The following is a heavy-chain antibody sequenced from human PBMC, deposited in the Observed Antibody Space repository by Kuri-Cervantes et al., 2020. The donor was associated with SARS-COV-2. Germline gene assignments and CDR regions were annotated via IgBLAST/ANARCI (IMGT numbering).Heavy chain of an antibody. D-gene: IGHD3-3*01. CDR3: AREVTIFGAVSRGFDP. CDR1: GFTFSSYS. V-gene: IGHV3-48*01. Sequence: LSLTCAASGFTFSSYSMNWVRQAPGKGLEWVSYTSSSSSTIYYADSVTGRFTISRDNAKNSLYLQMNSLRAEDTAVYYCAREVTIFGAVSRGFDPWGQGTLVTVSS. CDR2: TSSSSSTI. J-gene: IGHJ5*02.